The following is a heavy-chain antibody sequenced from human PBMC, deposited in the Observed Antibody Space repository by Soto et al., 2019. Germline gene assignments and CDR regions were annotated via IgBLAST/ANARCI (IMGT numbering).Heavy chain of an antibody. D-gene: IGHD2-21*01. CDR3: ARGGDVYNFGAVY. J-gene: IGHJ4*02. CDR2: IIPKLGSA. V-gene: IGHV1-69*01. Sequence: QVQLVQSGAEVKEPGSSVKVSCKASGGGNLRDYRTTWVRRAPGQGLEWMGGIIPKLGSAHYAQNFHGRVTITADESTNTVYMELRSLRSDDTAVYYCARGGDVYNFGAVYWGQGTPVTVSS. CDR1: GGGNLRDYR.